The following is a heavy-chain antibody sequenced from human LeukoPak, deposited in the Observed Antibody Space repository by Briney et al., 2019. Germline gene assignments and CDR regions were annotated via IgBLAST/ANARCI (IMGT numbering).Heavy chain of an antibody. CDR3: ARVVQAAEYYYYGMDV. D-gene: IGHD3-10*01. Sequence: SQTLSLTCAISGDSVSSNSAAWNWIRQSPSRGLEWLGSTYYRSKWYNDYAVSVKSRITINPDTSKNQFSLQLNSVTPEDTAVYYCARVVQAAEYYYYGMDVWGQGTTVTVSS. V-gene: IGHV6-1*01. CDR2: TYYRSKWYN. J-gene: IGHJ6*02. CDR1: GDSVSSNSAA.